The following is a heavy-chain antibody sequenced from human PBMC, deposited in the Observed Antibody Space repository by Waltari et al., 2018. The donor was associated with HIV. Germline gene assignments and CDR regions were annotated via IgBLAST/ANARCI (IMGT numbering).Heavy chain of an antibody. D-gene: IGHD6-13*01. CDR3: ARGGLAISPAGTRLYTGMDV. J-gene: IGHJ6*02. CDR2: IYYDGNNK. Sequence: QVHLVESGGGVVQPGGSLKLSCAASGFTFSNYLMHWVRQAPGKGLEWVTFIYYDGNNKNYADSVKCRFTISRDNSKRTLHLQMNSLRHEDTAVYYCARGGLAISPAGTRLYTGMDVWGQGTTVTVSS. V-gene: IGHV3-30*02. CDR1: GFTFSNYL.